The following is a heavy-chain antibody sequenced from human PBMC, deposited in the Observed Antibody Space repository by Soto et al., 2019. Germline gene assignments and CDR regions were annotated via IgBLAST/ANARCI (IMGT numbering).Heavy chain of an antibody. J-gene: IGHJ4*02. Sequence: EVQLVESGGGLVKPGGSLRLSCAASGFTFSSYSMNWVRQAPGKGLEWVSYISSSSSYIYYADSVKGRFTISRDNAKNSVYLQMNSLRAEDTAVYYCARDRQQLVKPFDYWGQGALVTDS. CDR3: ARDRQQLVKPFDY. D-gene: IGHD6-13*01. CDR1: GFTFSSYS. V-gene: IGHV3-21*01. CDR2: ISSSSSYI.